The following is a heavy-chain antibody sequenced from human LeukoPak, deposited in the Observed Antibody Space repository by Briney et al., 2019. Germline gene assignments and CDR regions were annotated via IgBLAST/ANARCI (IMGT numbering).Heavy chain of an antibody. D-gene: IGHD3-10*01. J-gene: IGHJ4*02. CDR1: GGSFSGYY. CDR2: INHSGST. V-gene: IGHV4-34*01. CDR3: ARMYYYGSGSYDY. Sequence: PSETLSLTCAVYGGSFSGYYWSWIRQPPGKGLEWIGEINHSGSTNYNPSLKSRVTISVDTSKNQFSLKLSSVTAADTAVYYCARMYYYGSGSYDYWGQGTLVTVSS.